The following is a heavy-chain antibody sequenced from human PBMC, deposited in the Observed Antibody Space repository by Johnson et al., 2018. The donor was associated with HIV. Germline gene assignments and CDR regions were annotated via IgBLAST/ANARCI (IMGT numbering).Heavy chain of an antibody. D-gene: IGHD3-3*01. J-gene: IGHJ3*01. V-gene: IGHV3-7*03. Sequence: VQLVESGGGLVQPGRSLRLSCTASGFTFGDYAMSWVRQAPGKGLEWVANIKQDGSEKYYVDAVKGRFTISRDNSKNTLYLQMNSLRAEDTAVYYCAKGGFTIFGVPDAFDVWGQGTMVTVSS. CDR1: GFTFGDYA. CDR2: IKQDGSEK. CDR3: AKGGFTIFGVPDAFDV.